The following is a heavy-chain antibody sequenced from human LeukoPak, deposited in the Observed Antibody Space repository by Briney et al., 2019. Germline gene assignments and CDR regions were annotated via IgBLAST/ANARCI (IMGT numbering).Heavy chain of an antibody. CDR3: ARGLRMYWFDP. J-gene: IGHJ5*02. CDR1: GGSFSGYY. CDR2: ISHSGST. V-gene: IGHV4-34*01. Sequence: SETLSLTCAVYGGSFSGYYWSWIRQPPGKGLEWIGEISHSGSTNYNPSLKSRVTISVDTSKNQFSLKLSSVTAADTAVYYCARGLRMYWFDPWGQGTLVTVSS.